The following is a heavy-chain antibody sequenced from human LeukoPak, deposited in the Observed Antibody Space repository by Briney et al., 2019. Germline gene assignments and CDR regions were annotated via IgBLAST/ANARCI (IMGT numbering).Heavy chain of an antibody. J-gene: IGHJ4*02. CDR3: ARGSRNDSSGSPGY. D-gene: IGHD3-22*01. CDR1: GFTFSSYA. CDR2: ISYDGSNK. Sequence: GGSLRLSCAASGFTFSSYAMHWVRQAPGKGLEWVAVISYDGSNKYYADSVKGRFAISRDNSKNTLYLQMNSLRAEDTAVYYCARGSRNDSSGSPGYWGQGTLVTVSS. V-gene: IGHV3-30*09.